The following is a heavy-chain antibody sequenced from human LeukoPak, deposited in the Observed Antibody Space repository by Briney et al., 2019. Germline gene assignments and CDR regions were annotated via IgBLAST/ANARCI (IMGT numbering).Heavy chain of an antibody. CDR2: INHSGST. Sequence: SETLSLTCAVYGGSFSGYYWSWIRQPPGKGLEWIGEINHSGSTNYNPSLKSRVTISVDTSKNQLSLKLSSVTAADTAVYYCASSGVYCSSTSCYDWGQGTLVTVSS. CDR3: ASSGVYCSSTSCYD. J-gene: IGHJ4*02. D-gene: IGHD2-2*01. CDR1: GGSFSGYY. V-gene: IGHV4-34*01.